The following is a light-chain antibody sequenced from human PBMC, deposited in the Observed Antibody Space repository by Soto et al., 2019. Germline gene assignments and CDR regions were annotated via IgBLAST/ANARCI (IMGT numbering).Light chain of an antibody. Sequence: DIQMTQSPSSLSASVGDRVTITCRASQSISSYLNWYQQKPGKAPKLLIYAASSLQSGVPSRFSGSGSGTDFTLTISSLQPEDFGTYYCQQSYSTPPALGQGKRLEIK. CDR1: QSISSY. CDR3: QQSYSTPPA. V-gene: IGKV1-39*01. CDR2: AAS. J-gene: IGKJ5*01.